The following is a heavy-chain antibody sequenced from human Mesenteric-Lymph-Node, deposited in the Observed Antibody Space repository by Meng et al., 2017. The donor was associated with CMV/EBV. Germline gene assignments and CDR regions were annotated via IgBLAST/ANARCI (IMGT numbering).Heavy chain of an antibody. CDR3: AKDRGYCSSTSCPIDY. V-gene: IGHV3-33*06. D-gene: IGHD2-2*01. Sequence: SGFTVSSNYMSWVRQAQGKGLEWVAVIRYDGSNKYYADSVKGRFTISRDNSKNTLYLQMNSLRAEDTAVYYCAKDRGYCSSTSCPIDYWGQGTLVTVSS. CDR1: GFTVSSNY. CDR2: IRYDGSNK. J-gene: IGHJ4*02.